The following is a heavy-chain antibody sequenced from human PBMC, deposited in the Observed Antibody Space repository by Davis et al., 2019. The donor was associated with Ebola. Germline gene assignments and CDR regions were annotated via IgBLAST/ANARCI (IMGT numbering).Heavy chain of an antibody. Sequence: GESLKISCAASGFTFSYYGMLWVRQAPGKGLEWVAIISYDGSNKYYGDSVKGRFTISRDNSKTTLYLEMNSLRPEDTALYYCAKDRRSGWSRPGPPDYWGQGTLVTVSS. D-gene: IGHD6-19*01. J-gene: IGHJ4*02. CDR1: GFTFSYYG. CDR2: ISYDGSNK. CDR3: AKDRRSGWSRPGPPDY. V-gene: IGHV3-30*18.